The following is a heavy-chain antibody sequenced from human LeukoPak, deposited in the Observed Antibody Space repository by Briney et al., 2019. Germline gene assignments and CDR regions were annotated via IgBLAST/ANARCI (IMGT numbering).Heavy chain of an antibody. CDR1: GGSFSGYY. CDR2: INHSGST. V-gene: IGHV4-34*01. D-gene: IGHD3-22*01. Sequence: SETLSLTCAVYGGSFSGYYWSWIRQPPGKGLEWIGEINHSGSTNYNPSLKSRVTISVDTSKNQFSLKLSSVTAADTVVYYCARVLARVVYYYDSSGYVDYWGQGTLVTVSS. J-gene: IGHJ4*02. CDR3: ARVLARVVYYYDSSGYVDY.